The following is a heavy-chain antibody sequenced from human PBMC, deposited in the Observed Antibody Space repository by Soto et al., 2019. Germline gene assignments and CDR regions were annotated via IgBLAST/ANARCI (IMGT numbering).Heavy chain of an antibody. V-gene: IGHV3-23*01. CDR3: AKEGEHSSGWANFDY. Sequence: GGSLRPSSGATGFTFSNYAMGWLRQAPGKGLEWVSAISGSGGSTYYADSVKGRFTISRDNSKNTLYLQMNSLRAEDTAVYYCAKEGEHSSGWANFDYWGQGT. D-gene: IGHD6-19*01. J-gene: IGHJ4*02. CDR1: GFTFSNYA. CDR2: ISGSGGST.